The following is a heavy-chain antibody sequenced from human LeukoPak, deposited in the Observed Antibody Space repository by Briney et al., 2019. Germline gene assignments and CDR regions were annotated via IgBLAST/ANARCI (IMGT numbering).Heavy chain of an antibody. V-gene: IGHV3-23*01. CDR2: ISGNGGTT. CDR1: GFTFSSYA. Sequence: GGSLRLSCAASGFTFSSYAMSWVRQAPGKGLEWVSNISGNGGTTYYADSVKGRFTMSRDNSKNTLNLQMNSLRAEDTAVYYCAKDLQAGVFDYWGQGTLVTVSS. D-gene: IGHD4-11*01. CDR3: AKDLQAGVFDY. J-gene: IGHJ4*02.